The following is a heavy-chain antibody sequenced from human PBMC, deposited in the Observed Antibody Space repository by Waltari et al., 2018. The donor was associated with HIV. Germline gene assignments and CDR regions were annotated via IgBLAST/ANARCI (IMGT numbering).Heavy chain of an antibody. CDR1: GYTFTSYW. J-gene: IGHJ5*02. CDR3: ARQAYSGGLNWFDP. Sequence: EVQLVQSGAEVKKPGESLMISCKGSGYTFTSYWIGWVRQMPGRGLELMGIIYPGDSNTRYSPSFQGQVTISADKSISTAYLQWSSLKASDTAMYYCARQAYSGGLNWFDPWGQGTLVTVSS. D-gene: IGHD6-19*01. CDR2: IYPGDSNT. V-gene: IGHV5-51*01.